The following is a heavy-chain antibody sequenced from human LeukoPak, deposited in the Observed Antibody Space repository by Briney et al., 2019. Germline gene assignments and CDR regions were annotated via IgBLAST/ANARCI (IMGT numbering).Heavy chain of an antibody. J-gene: IGHJ4*02. CDR1: GGTFSSYA. CDR3: ARELSPYNWNSVFNY. Sequence: GASVKVSCKASGGTFSSYAISWVRQASGQGLEWMGGIIPIFGTANYAQKFQGRVTITADKSTSTAYMELSSLRSEDTAVYYCARELSPYNWNSVFNYWGQGTLVTVSS. D-gene: IGHD1-7*01. CDR2: IIPIFGTA. V-gene: IGHV1-69*06.